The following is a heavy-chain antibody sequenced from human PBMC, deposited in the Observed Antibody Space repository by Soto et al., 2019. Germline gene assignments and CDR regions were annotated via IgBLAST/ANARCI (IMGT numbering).Heavy chain of an antibody. CDR2: IYNSGNT. CDR1: GGSISSDY. V-gene: IGHV4-4*08. D-gene: IGHD1-1*01. J-gene: IGHJ5*02. Sequence: QVQLQESGPGPVTPSETLSLTCTVCGGSISSDYSTWLRPSPVKGREWIGYIYNSGNTKYNPSLESPVPISIDASKNQVSLNLRSVTAADTGVYYCAKRGGTYGIRAFDPWGQGTLVTVS. CDR3: AKRGGTYGIRAFDP.